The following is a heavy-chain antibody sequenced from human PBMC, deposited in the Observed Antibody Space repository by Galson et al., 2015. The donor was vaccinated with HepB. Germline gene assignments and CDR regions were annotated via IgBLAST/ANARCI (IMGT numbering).Heavy chain of an antibody. CDR3: ARNQLVGGALDV. V-gene: IGHV3-33*01. CDR1: GFTFSSYS. CDR2: IWYDGSYK. J-gene: IGHJ6*02. D-gene: IGHD3-10*01. Sequence: SLRLPCAASGFTFSSYSMHWVRQAPGKGLEWVAVIWYDGSYKFYLDSVKGRFTISRDNSKNTLYLEMSRLRGEDTALYYCARNQLVGGALDVWGQGTTVIVSS.